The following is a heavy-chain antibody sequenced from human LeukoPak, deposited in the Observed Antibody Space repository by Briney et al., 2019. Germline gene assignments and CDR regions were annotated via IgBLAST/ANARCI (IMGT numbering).Heavy chain of an antibody. D-gene: IGHD3-10*01. J-gene: IGHJ6*02. CDR2: IYSGGST. Sequence: PGGSLRLSCAASGFTVSSNYMSWVRQAPGKGLEWVSVIYSGGSTYYADSVKGRFTISRDNSKNTLYVQMNSLRAEDTAVYYCARGLVRGRHGMDVWGQGTTVTVSS. V-gene: IGHV3-53*01. CDR1: GFTVSSNY. CDR3: ARGLVRGRHGMDV.